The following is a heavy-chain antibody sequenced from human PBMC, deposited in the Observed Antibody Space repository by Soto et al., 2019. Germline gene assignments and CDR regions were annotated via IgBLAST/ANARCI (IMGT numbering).Heavy chain of an antibody. CDR3: ASQIAAAGTFYGVDAFDI. D-gene: IGHD6-13*01. Sequence: EVQLVESGGGLVQPGGSLRLSCAASGFTVSSNYMSWVRQAPGKGPEWVSVIYSGGSTYYADSVKGRFTISRHNSKNTLYLQMNSLRAEDTAVYYCASQIAAAGTFYGVDAFDIWGQGTMVTVSS. J-gene: IGHJ3*02. CDR2: IYSGGST. V-gene: IGHV3-53*04. CDR1: GFTVSSNY.